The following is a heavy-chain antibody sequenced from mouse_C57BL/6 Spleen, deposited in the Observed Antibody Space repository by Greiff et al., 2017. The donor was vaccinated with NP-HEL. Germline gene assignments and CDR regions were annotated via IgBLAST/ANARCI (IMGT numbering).Heavy chain of an antibody. D-gene: IGHD1-1*01. V-gene: IGHV1-53*01. Sequence: VQLQESGTELVKPGASVKLSCKASGYTFTSYWMHWVKQRPGQGLEWIGNINPSNGGTNYNEKFKSKATLTVDKSSSTAYMQLSSLTSEDSAVYYCARRRGSSYYAMDYWGQGTSVTVSS. CDR3: ARRRGSSYYAMDY. CDR1: GYTFTSYW. CDR2: INPSNGGT. J-gene: IGHJ4*01.